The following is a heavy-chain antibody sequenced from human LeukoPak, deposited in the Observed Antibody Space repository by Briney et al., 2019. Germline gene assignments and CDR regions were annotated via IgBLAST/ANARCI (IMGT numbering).Heavy chain of an antibody. CDR2: LNTGGNST. Sequence: GGSLRLSCTASGFNFSNYWMHWVRQAPGKGLVWVSRLNTGGNSTIYADSVRGRFIISRDNAKSTLYLQMNSLRADDTGVYYCTREGAYDSGTYGAGDYWGQGTLVTVSS. J-gene: IGHJ4*02. D-gene: IGHD3-10*01. CDR3: TREGAYDSGTYGAGDY. CDR1: GFNFSNYW. V-gene: IGHV3-74*01.